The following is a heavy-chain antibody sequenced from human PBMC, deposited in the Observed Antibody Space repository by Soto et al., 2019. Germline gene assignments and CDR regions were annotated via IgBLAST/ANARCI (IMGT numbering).Heavy chain of an antibody. CDR1: GYTFTGYY. D-gene: IGHD6-19*01. Sequence: ASVKVSCKASGYTFTGYYMHWVRQAPGQGLEWMGWINPNSGGTDYAQKLQGWVTMTRDTSISTAYMELSSLRSEDTAVYYCAGDNIAVACWGQGTLVTVAS. J-gene: IGHJ4*02. V-gene: IGHV1-2*04. CDR2: INPNSGGT. CDR3: AGDNIAVAC.